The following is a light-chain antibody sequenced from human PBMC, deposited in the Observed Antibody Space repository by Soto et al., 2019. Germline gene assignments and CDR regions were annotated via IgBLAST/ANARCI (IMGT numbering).Light chain of an antibody. CDR1: QDITNY. CDR3: QQFDIFPYT. J-gene: IGKJ2*01. Sequence: DIQMTQSPSSLSASLGDRVTITCQASQDITNYLNWYQQKPGKAPKLLIYSASNLETGVPSRFSGRGSGTDFTFTISSLQPEDAATYYCQQFDIFPYTFGQGAKLEIK. V-gene: IGKV1-33*01. CDR2: SAS.